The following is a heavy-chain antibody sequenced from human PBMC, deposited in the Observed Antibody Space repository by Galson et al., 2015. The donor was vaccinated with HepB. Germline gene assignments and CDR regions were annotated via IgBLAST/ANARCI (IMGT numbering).Heavy chain of an antibody. CDR3: ARAGWVTAAAYYWYFDL. J-gene: IGHJ2*01. CDR1: GGSISSYY. D-gene: IGHD6-13*01. V-gene: IGHV4-59*01. CDR2: IYYSGST. Sequence: SETLSLTCSVSGGSISSYYWSWIRQPPGKGLEWIGYIYYSGSTNYKPSLKSRVTISADTSKNQFSLKLSSVTAADTAVYYCARAGWVTAAAYYWYFDLWGRGTLVTVSS.